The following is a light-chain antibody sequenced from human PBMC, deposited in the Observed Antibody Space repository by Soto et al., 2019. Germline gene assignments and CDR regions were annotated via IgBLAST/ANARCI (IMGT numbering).Light chain of an antibody. V-gene: IGKV1-12*01. Sequence: DIQMTQSPSSVSASVGDRVTITCRASQGISNWLAWYQQKPGKAPSLLIHDASSLQSGVPSRFSGSGYGTDFTHTIISLQPEDFATYFCQQANSLPVTFGPGTKVDIK. CDR1: QGISNW. J-gene: IGKJ3*01. CDR2: DAS. CDR3: QQANSLPVT.